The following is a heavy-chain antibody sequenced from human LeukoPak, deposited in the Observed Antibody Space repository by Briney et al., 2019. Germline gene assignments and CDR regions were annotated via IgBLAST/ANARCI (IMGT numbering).Heavy chain of an antibody. J-gene: IGHJ4*02. V-gene: IGHV4-39*01. CDR3: ARLTKGRYFDYLFAF. CDR1: GFSVSDPLSY. D-gene: IGHD3-9*01. Sequence: SETLSLTCTVSGFSVSDPLSYWGWVRQPPVKGLEWIAEINFIGRTSYNSSLNSRVTISVYTSNNQFSLKMTSLKAADTAVYFCARLTKGRYFDYLFAFWGQGLLVTVSS. CDR2: INFIGRT.